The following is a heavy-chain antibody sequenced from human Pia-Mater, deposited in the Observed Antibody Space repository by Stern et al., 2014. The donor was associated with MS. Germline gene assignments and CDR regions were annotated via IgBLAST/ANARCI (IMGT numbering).Heavy chain of an antibody. D-gene: IGHD6-13*01. CDR3: GRGQGGIAAS. Sequence: QVPLVESGAEVKKPGSSLKVSCQASGDSFSTIEISWVRQAPGQGIARLGGISPLCGTTNYAQKVQGSVTIIADGSTSTAYLELVSLRLEDTAVCYCGRGQGGIAASWGQGTLVTVSS. V-gene: IGHV1-69*01. J-gene: IGHJ4*02. CDR2: ISPLCGTT. CDR1: GDSFSTIE.